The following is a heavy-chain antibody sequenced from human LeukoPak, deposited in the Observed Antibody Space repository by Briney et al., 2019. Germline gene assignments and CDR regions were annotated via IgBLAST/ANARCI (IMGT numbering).Heavy chain of an antibody. D-gene: IGHD1-26*01. J-gene: IGHJ3*02. CDR2: IYYSGST. CDR3: ARGRLLDAFDI. Sequence: SETLSLTCTVSGGSISSGDYYWSWIRQPPGKGLEWIGYIYYSGSTYYNPSLKSRVTISVDTSKNQFSLKLSSVTAADTAVYYCARGRLLDAFDIWGQGTMVTVSS. CDR1: GGSISSGDYY. V-gene: IGHV4-30-4*08.